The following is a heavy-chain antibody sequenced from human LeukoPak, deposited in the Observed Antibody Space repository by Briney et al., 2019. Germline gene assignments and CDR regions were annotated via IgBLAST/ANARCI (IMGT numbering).Heavy chain of an antibody. CDR2: INPNSGGT. J-gene: IGHJ6*02. D-gene: IGHD2-2*01. Sequence: ASVKVSCKASGYTFTGHYMHWVRQAPGQGLEWKGWINPNSGGTNYAQKFQGRVTMTRDTSISTAHMELSRLRSDDTAVYYCARGSTTWDYYYGMDVWGQGTTVTVSS. CDR1: GYTFTGHY. V-gene: IGHV1-2*02. CDR3: ARGSTTWDYYYGMDV.